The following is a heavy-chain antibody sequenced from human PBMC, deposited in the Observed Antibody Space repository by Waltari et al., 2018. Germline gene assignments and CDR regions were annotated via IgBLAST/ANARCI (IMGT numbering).Heavy chain of an antibody. CDR2: IDNGDGSGT. V-gene: IGHV3-74*01. Sequence: EVQLVESGGGLVQPGGSLRLSCEASGFTLSPNWLHCVRQGPGKGLVWVSRIDNGDGSGTSYADSVKGRFTISRDNAKNTLYLQMNSLRAEDTGVYYCARDHYYSKDVWGTGTTVTVSS. CDR3: ARDHYYSKDV. CDR1: GFTLSPNW. J-gene: IGHJ6*04.